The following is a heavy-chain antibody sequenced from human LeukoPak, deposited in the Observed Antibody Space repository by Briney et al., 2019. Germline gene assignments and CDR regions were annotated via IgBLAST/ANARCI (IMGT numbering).Heavy chain of an antibody. J-gene: IGHJ6*02. D-gene: IGHD4-17*01. CDR1: GGSISYYY. V-gene: IGHV4-59*01. Sequence: PSETLSLTCTVSGGSISYYYWSWIRQSPGKGLEWIGYIYYSGTTNYNPSLKSRVTISVDTSKNQFSLQLRSVTAADTAVYYCARQDPQTTVPEGMDVWGQGTTVTVSS. CDR2: IYYSGTT. CDR3: ARQDPQTTVPEGMDV.